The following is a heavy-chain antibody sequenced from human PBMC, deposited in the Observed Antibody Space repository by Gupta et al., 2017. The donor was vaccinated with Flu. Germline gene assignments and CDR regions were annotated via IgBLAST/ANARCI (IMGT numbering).Heavy chain of an antibody. CDR2: ISSSGSTI. V-gene: IGHV3-48*03. J-gene: IGHJ4*02. Sequence: EVQLVESGGGLVQPGGSLRLSCAASGFTFSSYEMNWVRQAPGKGLEWVSYISSSGSTIYYADSVKGRFTISRDNAKNSLYLQMNSLRAEDTAVYYCAAAGTGGVYFDYWGQGTLVTVSS. CDR1: GFTFSSYE. CDR3: AAAGTGGVYFDY. D-gene: IGHD6-13*01.